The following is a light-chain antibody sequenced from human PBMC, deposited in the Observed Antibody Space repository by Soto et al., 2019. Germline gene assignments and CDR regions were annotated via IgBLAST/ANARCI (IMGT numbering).Light chain of an antibody. CDR3: QSYYSSLSGSV. Sequence: QSVLTQPPSVSGAPGQRVTISCTGSSSNIGAGYDVHWYQQLPGTAPKLLIYGNSNRPSGVPDRFSGSKSGTSGSLAITGLQAEDEADYYCQSYYSSLSGSVFGGGTKLTVL. CDR1: SSNIGAGYD. J-gene: IGLJ2*01. CDR2: GNS. V-gene: IGLV1-40*01.